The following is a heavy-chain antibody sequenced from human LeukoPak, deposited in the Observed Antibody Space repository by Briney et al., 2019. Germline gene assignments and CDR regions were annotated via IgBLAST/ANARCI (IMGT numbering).Heavy chain of an antibody. CDR2: INPNSGGT. V-gene: IGHV1-2*02. Sequence: GASVKVSCKASGYTFTGYYMHWVRQAPGQGLEWMGWINPNSGGTNYAQKFQGRVTMTRDTSISTAYMELSRLRSDDTAVYYCASVGENYGSGGDYFDYWGQGTLATVSS. CDR3: ASVGENYGSGGDYFDY. CDR1: GYTFTGYY. D-gene: IGHD3-10*01. J-gene: IGHJ4*02.